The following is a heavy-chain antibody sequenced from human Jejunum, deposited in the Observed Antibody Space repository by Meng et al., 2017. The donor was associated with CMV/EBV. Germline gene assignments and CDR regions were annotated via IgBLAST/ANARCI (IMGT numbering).Heavy chain of an antibody. CDR2: VSYSGYT. D-gene: IGHD5-18*01. CDR3: AREYSSSDY. Sequence: LSSPVSGGSLSGYYWHWIRQPPGRGLEWIGYVSYSGYTSYNPSLKSRVTISGDTSKNQFFLQLTSVTAADTAVYYCAREYSSSDYWGQGKLVTVSS. J-gene: IGHJ4*02. V-gene: IGHV4-59*01. CDR1: GGSLSGYY.